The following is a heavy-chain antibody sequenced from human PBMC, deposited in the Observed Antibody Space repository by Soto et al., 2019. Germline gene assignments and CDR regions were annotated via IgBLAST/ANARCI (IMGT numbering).Heavy chain of an antibody. Sequence: SVKVSCKACGGTLRSYGLSWVRQVPGQGLEWMGGIIPIFGTANYAQKFQGRVTITADESTSTAYMELSSLRSEDTAVYYCASCRDGYNFPSDYWGQGTLVTVSS. CDR1: GGTLRSYG. CDR3: ASCRDGYNFPSDY. D-gene: IGHD5-12*01. J-gene: IGHJ4*02. V-gene: IGHV1-69*13. CDR2: IIPIFGTA.